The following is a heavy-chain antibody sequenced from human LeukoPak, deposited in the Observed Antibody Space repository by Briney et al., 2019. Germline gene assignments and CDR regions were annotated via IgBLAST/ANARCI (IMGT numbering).Heavy chain of an antibody. D-gene: IGHD4-17*01. Sequence: GGSLRLSCAASGFTFISYEMNWVRQAPGKGLEWVSYISSSGSTIYYADSVKGRFTISRDNAKNSLYLQMNSLRAEDTAVYYCARDADYGVTGTLFDYWGQGTLVTVSS. J-gene: IGHJ4*02. CDR1: GFTFISYE. V-gene: IGHV3-48*03. CDR2: ISSSGSTI. CDR3: ARDADYGVTGTLFDY.